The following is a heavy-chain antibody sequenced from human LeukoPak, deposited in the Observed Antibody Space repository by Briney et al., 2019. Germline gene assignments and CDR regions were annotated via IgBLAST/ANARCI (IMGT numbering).Heavy chain of an antibody. V-gene: IGHV3-66*01. D-gene: IGHD6-19*01. Sequence: GGSLRLSCAASGFTVSDNYMSWVRQAPGKGLEWISTVYSGGLTYYADPVKGRFTISRDNSKNTLYLQMSSLRAEDTAVYYCVRDRWPGLGDFWGQGTTVTVSS. CDR1: GFTVSDNY. CDR2: VYSGGLT. J-gene: IGHJ6*02. CDR3: VRDRWPGLGDF.